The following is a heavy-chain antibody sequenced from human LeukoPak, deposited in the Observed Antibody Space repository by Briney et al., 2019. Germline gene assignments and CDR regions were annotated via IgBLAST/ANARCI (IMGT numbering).Heavy chain of an antibody. D-gene: IGHD3-10*01. V-gene: IGHV3-33*08. Sequence: GGSLRLSCAASGFTFSSYDMHWVRQAPGKGPEWVAVIWFDGSNKYYADSVKGRFTISRDNSKNTLYLQINSLRAEDTAVYYCARANYGSGSNYYYGLDVWGQGTTVTVS. CDR1: GFTFSSYD. CDR3: ARANYGSGSNYYYGLDV. J-gene: IGHJ6*02. CDR2: IWFDGSNK.